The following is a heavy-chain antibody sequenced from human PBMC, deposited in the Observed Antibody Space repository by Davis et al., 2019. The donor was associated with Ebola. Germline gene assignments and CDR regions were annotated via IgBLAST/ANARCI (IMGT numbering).Heavy chain of an antibody. V-gene: IGHV7-4-1*02. CDR1: GGTFSSYA. J-gene: IGHJ4*02. D-gene: IGHD3-16*01. CDR3: ARGMGELALN. Sequence: ASVKVSCKASGGTFSSYAISWVRQAPGQGLEWMGWITTNTASPTYARGFSERFVFSLDTSVDTAFLQINNLRAEDTAIYYCARGMGELALNWGQGTLVTVSS. CDR2: ITTNTASP.